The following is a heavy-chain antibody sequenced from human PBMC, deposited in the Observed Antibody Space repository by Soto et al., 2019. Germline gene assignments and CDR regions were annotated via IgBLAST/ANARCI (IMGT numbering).Heavy chain of an antibody. J-gene: IGHJ6*02. CDR2: IYPGDSDT. CDR3: ARNGYTAIPPGRYYGMDV. V-gene: IGHV5-51*01. Sequence: GESLKISCKGSGYSFTSYWIGWVLQMPGKGLEWMGIIYPGDSDTRYSPSFQGQVTISADKSISTAYLQWSRLKASDTAMYYCARNGYTAIPPGRYYGMDVWGQGTTVTVSS. CDR1: GYSFTSYW. D-gene: IGHD5-18*01.